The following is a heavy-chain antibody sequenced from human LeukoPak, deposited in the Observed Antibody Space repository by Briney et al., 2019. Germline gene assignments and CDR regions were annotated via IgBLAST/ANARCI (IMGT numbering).Heavy chain of an antibody. CDR2: ISSSSSYI. CDR1: GFTFSNHW. CDR3: ARGFYCSGSSCYIDY. J-gene: IGHJ4*02. V-gene: IGHV3-21*01. Sequence: GGSLRLSCAASGFTFSNHWMHWVRHAPGKGLEWVSSISSSSSYIYYTDSVKGRFTISRDNAKKSLYLQLNSLTAEDTAVYYCARGFYCSGSSCYIDYWGQGALVTVSS. D-gene: IGHD2-2*02.